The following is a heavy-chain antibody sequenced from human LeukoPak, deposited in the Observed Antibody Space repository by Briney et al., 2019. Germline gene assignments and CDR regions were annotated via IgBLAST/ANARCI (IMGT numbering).Heavy chain of an antibody. D-gene: IGHD6-13*01. V-gene: IGHV3-30*02. Sequence: GGSLRLSCAASGFTFSSYGMHWVRQAPGKGLEWVAFIRYDGSNKYYADSVKGRFTISRDNSKNTLYLQMNSLRAEDTAVYYCAKDRASYSSSRFDPWGQGTLVTVSS. J-gene: IGHJ5*02. CDR2: IRYDGSNK. CDR1: GFTFSSYG. CDR3: AKDRASYSSSRFDP.